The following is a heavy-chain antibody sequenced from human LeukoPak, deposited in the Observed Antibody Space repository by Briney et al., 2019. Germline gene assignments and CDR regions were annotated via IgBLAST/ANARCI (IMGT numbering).Heavy chain of an antibody. CDR2: IRSKANSYAT. D-gene: IGHD6-13*01. J-gene: IGHJ2*01. CDR1: GFTFSGSA. V-gene: IGHV3-73*01. Sequence: PGGSLRLSCAASGFTFSGSAIHWVRQASGKGLEWVGRIRSKANSYATAYAASVKGRFTISRDDSKNTAYLQMNSLKTEDTAVYYCTRPYSSSWYDWYFDLWGRGTLVTVSS. CDR3: TRPYSSSWYDWYFDL.